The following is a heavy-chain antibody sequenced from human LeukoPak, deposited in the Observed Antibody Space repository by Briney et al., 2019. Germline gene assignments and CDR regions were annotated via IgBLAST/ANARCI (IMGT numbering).Heavy chain of an antibody. D-gene: IGHD3-22*01. J-gene: IGHJ4*02. V-gene: IGHV1-3*01. CDR3: ARSLSSGYYDY. Sequence: ASVKVSCKASGYTFTSYAMHWVRQAPGQRLEWMGWINAGNGDTKYSQKFQGRVTITRDTSASTAYMELSSLRSEDTAVYYCARSLSSGYYDYWGQGTLVTVSS. CDR1: GYTFTSYA. CDR2: INAGNGDT.